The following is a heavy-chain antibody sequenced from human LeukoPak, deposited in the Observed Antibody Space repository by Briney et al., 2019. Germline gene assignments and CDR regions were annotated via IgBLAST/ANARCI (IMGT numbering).Heavy chain of an antibody. Sequence: SETLSLTCTVSGGSISSYYWSWIRQPAGEGLEWIGRIYTSGSTNYNPSLKSRVTISVDKSKNQFSLKLSSVTAADTAVYYCARERSYDFWSGHEYRYNWFDPWGQGTLVTVSS. CDR2: IYTSGST. D-gene: IGHD3-3*01. CDR1: GGSISSYY. J-gene: IGHJ5*02. V-gene: IGHV4-4*07. CDR3: ARERSYDFWSGHEYRYNWFDP.